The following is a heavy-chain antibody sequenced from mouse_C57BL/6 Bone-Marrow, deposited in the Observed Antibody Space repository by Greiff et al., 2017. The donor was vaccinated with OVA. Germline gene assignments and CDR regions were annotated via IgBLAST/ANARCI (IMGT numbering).Heavy chain of an antibody. J-gene: IGHJ2*01. V-gene: IGHV10-1*01. Sequence: EVNLVESGGGLVQPKGSLKLSCAASGFSFNTYAMNWVRQAPGKGLEWVARIRSKSNNYATYYADSVKDRFTISRDDSESMLYLQMNNLKTEDTAMYYCCYGSSLYFDYWGQGTTLTVSS. D-gene: IGHD1-1*01. CDR1: GFSFNTYA. CDR3: CYGSSLYFDY. CDR2: IRSKSNNYAT.